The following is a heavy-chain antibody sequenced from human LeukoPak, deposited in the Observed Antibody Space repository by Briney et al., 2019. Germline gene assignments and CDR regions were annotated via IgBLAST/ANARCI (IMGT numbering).Heavy chain of an antibody. CDR1: GGSISSYY. V-gene: IGHV4-59*01. Sequence: SETLSLTCTVSGGSISSYYWSWIRQPPGKGLEWIGYVYYSGSTNYNPSLKSRVTISVDTSKNQFSLKLSSVTAADTAVYYCARDSSIAARPGAFDIWGQGTMVTVSS. CDR3: ARDSSIAARPGAFDI. J-gene: IGHJ3*02. CDR2: VYYSGST. D-gene: IGHD6-6*01.